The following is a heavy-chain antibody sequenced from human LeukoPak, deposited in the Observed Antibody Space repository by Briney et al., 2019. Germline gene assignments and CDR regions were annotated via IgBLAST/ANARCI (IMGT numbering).Heavy chain of an antibody. CDR1: GFTFSTFA. V-gene: IGHV3-23*01. D-gene: IGHD2-15*01. CDR3: AKDYARGGCSLAHCKPIDS. CDR2: FSPDGI. J-gene: IGHJ4*02. Sequence: GGSLRLSCAASGFTFSTFAMTWVRQAPGKGLEWVSTFSPDGIHYADSVKGRFAISRDDSMSTLFLQMNSLRAEDTAIYYCAKDYARGGCSLAHCKPIDSWDQGTLVTVSS.